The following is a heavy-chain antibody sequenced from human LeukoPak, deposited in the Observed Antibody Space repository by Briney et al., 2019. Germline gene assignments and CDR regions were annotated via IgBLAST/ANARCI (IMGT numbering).Heavy chain of an antibody. V-gene: IGHV3-30*18. J-gene: IGHJ4*02. Sequence: QPGGSLRLSCAASGFTFSSYGMHWVRQAPGKGLEWVAVISYDGSSKYYADSVKGRFTISRDNSKNTLYLQMNSLRAEDTAVYYCAKDRYYFDYWGQGTLVTASS. CDR2: ISYDGSSK. CDR3: AKDRYYFDY. CDR1: GFTFSSYG.